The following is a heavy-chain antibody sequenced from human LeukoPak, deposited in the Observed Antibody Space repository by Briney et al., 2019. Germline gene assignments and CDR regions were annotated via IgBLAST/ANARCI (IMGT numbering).Heavy chain of an antibody. CDR2: IWYDGSNE. J-gene: IGHJ4*02. D-gene: IGHD5-24*01. Sequence: PGGSLRLSCAASGFSFSSYEMNWVRQAPGKALEWVAVIWYDGSNEYYADSVKGRFTISRHNSKSTLYLQLNSLRAEDTAVYYCARDSIRDGYNSDYFDYWGQGTLVTVSS. CDR3: ARDSIRDGYNSDYFDY. CDR1: GFSFSSYE. V-gene: IGHV3-33*08.